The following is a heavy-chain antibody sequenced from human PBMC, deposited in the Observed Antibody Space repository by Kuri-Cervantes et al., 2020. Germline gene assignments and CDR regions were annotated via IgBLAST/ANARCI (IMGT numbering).Heavy chain of an antibody. CDR1: GGSISSYY. V-gene: IGHV4-59*01. Sequence: SETLSLTCTVSGGSISSYYWSWIRQPPGKGLEWIGYIYYSGSTNYNPSLKSRVTISVDTSKNQFSLKLSSVTAADTAVYYCARAGVPERGIVEPRGSWGQGTLVTVSS. CDR3: ARAGVPERGIVEPRGS. D-gene: IGHD2-15*01. CDR2: IYYSGST. J-gene: IGHJ5*02.